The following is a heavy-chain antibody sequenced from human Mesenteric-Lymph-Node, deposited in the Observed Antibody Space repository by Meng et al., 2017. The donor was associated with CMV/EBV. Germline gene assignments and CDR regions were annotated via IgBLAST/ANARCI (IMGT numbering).Heavy chain of an antibody. CDR1: GFTFDDYT. Sequence: SGFTFDDYTMHWVRQAPGKGLEWVSLISWDGSSTYYADSVKGRFTISRDNSKNSLYLQMNSLRTEDTALYYCAKGKGYSSSWSPFDYWGQGTLVTVSS. J-gene: IGHJ4*02. CDR2: ISWDGSST. V-gene: IGHV3-43*01. CDR3: AKGKGYSSSWSPFDY. D-gene: IGHD6-13*01.